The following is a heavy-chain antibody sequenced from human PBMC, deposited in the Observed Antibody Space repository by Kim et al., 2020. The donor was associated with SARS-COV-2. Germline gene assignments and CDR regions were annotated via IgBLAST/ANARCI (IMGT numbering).Heavy chain of an antibody. V-gene: IGHV3-7*01. D-gene: IGHD3-3*01. CDR3: ARVLTDITIFGGGNWFDP. CDR2: IKQDGSEK. CDR1: GFTFSSYW. J-gene: IGHJ5*02. Sequence: GGSLRLSCAASGFTFSSYWMSWVRQAPGKGLEWVANIKQDGSEKYYVDSVKGRFTISRDNAKNSLYLQMNSLRAEDTAVYYCARVLTDITIFGGGNWFDPWGQGTLVTVSS.